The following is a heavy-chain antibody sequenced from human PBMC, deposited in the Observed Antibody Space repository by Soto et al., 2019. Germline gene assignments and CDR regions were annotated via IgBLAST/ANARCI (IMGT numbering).Heavy chain of an antibody. D-gene: IGHD6-19*01. J-gene: IGHJ4*02. V-gene: IGHV1-2*04. CDR3: AREAAGTLSLDY. CDR1: SCTFASSG. Sequence: ASAPVACKPASCTFASSGIVCVRQAPGQGREWMGWINPNSGGTNYAQKFQGWVTMTRDTSISTAYMELSRLRSDDTAVYYCAREAAGTLSLDYWGQGALVTVSA. CDR2: INPNSGGT.